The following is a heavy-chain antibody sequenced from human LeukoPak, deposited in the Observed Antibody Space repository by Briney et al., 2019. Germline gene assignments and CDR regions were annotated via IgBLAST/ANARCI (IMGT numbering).Heavy chain of an antibody. CDR1: GFTFSNAW. CDR2: IKTKTDGGTT. V-gene: IGHV3-15*01. CDR3: TTDPDCSGGTCYGYYYYIDV. Sequence: GGSLRLSCAASGFTFSNAWMSWVRQAPGKGLVWVGRIKTKTDGGTTDYAAPVKGRFTISRDDSKNTLYLQMNSLKTEDTAVYYCTTDPDCSGGTCYGYYYYIDVWGKGTTVTVSS. D-gene: IGHD2-15*01. J-gene: IGHJ6*03.